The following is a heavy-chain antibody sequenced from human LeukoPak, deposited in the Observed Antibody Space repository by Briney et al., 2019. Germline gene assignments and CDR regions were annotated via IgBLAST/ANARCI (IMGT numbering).Heavy chain of an antibody. Sequence: GGSLRLSCAVSGFTFSDYYMRWIRQAPGRGLGWVSYISSSGSPIYYAESVKGRFSIARDNPKNSLYLQMNSLRDEHTAVYYCARDLVATTVAYDYWREGTLVGVSS. D-gene: IGHD5-24*01. V-gene: IGHV3-11*01. CDR1: GFTFSDYY. CDR2: ISSSGSPI. CDR3: ARDLVATTVAYDY. J-gene: IGHJ4*02.